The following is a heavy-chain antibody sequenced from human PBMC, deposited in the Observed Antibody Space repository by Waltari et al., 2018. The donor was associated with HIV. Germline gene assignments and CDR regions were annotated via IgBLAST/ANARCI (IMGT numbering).Heavy chain of an antibody. CDR1: DSTLGDQS. CDR2: IRSKTSGETR. Sequence: QLVESGGALIQPGRSLRLSCTASDSTLGDQSRNWVRQAPGKGLEWVGFIRSKTSGETREYAASVKGRFSISRDDSKGMVYLQMNSLRADDTALYYCVRDLAWRAFDVWGQGTMVTVSS. V-gene: IGHV3-49*04. D-gene: IGHD3-3*01. CDR3: VRDLAWRAFDV. J-gene: IGHJ3*01.